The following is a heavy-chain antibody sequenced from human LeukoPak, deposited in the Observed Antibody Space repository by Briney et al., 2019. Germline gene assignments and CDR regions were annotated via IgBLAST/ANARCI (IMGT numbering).Heavy chain of an antibody. V-gene: IGHV3-21*01. J-gene: IGHJ3*02. D-gene: IGHD2-21*01. CDR3: ARSLIADGAFDI. Sequence: GGSLRLSCAASGFTFTTYTMYWVRQAPGKGLEWVSDISSSGSYIDYADSVKGRFTISRDNAKNSLFLQMSSLRVEDTAVYYCARSLIADGAFDIWGQGTMVTVSS. CDR2: ISSSGSYI. CDR1: GFTFTTYT.